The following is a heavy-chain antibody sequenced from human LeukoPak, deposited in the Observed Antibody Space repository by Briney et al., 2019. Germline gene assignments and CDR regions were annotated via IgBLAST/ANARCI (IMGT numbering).Heavy chain of an antibody. D-gene: IGHD5-12*01. J-gene: IGHJ4*02. CDR2: IYSSGTT. V-gene: IGHV4-59*08. CDR3: ARQTWLLDF. Sequence: SETLSLTCSVSGDSTRNFCRGWVRQTPGGGLECIGHIYSSGTTAYSPSLKSRVTILVDMSKNQFTLKVTSVTAADTAMYYCARQTWLLDFWGRGIMVTVSS. CDR1: GDSTRNFC.